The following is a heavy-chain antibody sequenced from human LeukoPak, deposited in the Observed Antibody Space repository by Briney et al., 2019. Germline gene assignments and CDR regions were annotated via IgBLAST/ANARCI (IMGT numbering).Heavy chain of an antibody. Sequence: SLRLSCAASGFTFSSYTIHWVRQPPGKGLEWVAVISFDGSNKYYADSVKGRFTISRVNSKNTLYLQMNSLRAEDTAVYYCAREELGSSLGFDPWGQGTLVTVSS. J-gene: IGHJ5*02. D-gene: IGHD3-16*01. CDR2: ISFDGSNK. CDR3: AREELGSSLGFDP. CDR1: GFTFSSYT. V-gene: IGHV3-30-3*01.